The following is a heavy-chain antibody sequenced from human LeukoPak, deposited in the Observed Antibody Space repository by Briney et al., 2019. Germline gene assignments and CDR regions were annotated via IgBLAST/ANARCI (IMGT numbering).Heavy chain of an antibody. Sequence: SQTLSLTCTVSGGSISSGSYYWSWIRQPAGKGLEWIGRIYTSGSTNYNPSLKSRVTISVDTSKNQFSLKLSSVTAADTAVYYCARDRGYGTPYRPYDAFDIWGQGTMVTVSS. CDR1: GGSISSGSYY. J-gene: IGHJ3*02. D-gene: IGHD3-10*01. CDR3: ARDRGYGTPYRPYDAFDI. V-gene: IGHV4-61*02. CDR2: IYTSGST.